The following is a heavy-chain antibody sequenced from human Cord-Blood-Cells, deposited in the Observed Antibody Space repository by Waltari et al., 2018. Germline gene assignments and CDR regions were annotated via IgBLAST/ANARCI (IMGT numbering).Heavy chain of an antibody. CDR2: TYYRSKWYN. D-gene: IGHD3-16*01. CDR3: ARDPPVSRITDAFDI. CDR1: GDSVPSNSAA. V-gene: IGHV6-1*01. Sequence: QVQLPQSGPGLVKPSQTLSLTCALSGDSVPSNSAAWHWQRHAPTRGLEWLGRTYYRSKWYNDYAVSVKSRITINPDTSKNQFSLQLNSVTPEDTAVYYCARDPPVSRITDAFDIWGQGTMVTVSS. J-gene: IGHJ3*02.